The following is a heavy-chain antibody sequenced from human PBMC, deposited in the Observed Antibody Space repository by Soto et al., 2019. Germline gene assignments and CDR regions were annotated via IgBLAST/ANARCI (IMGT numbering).Heavy chain of an antibody. J-gene: IGHJ3*02. Sequence: PSETLSLTCTVSGGSISSGGYYWSWIRQHPGKGLEWIGYIYYSGSTYYNPSLKSRVTISVDTSKNQFSLKLSSVTAADTAVYYCATDRDSTGDPGAFDIWGQGTMVPVSS. V-gene: IGHV4-31*03. D-gene: IGHD2-21*01. CDR3: ATDRDSTGDPGAFDI. CDR1: GGSISSGGYY. CDR2: IYYSGST.